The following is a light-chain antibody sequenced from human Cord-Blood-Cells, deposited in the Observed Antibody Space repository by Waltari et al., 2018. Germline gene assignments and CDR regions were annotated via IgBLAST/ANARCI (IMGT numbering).Light chain of an antibody. J-gene: IGKJ2*01. Sequence: DIQMTQSPSSLSASVGDRVTITCLASQSISSYLNWYQQKPGKAPKLLIYAASSLQSEVPSRFSGSGSGTDFTLTISSLQPEDVATYYCQQSYSTPYTFGQGTKLEIK. CDR1: QSISSY. CDR3: QQSYSTPYT. V-gene: IGKV1-39*01. CDR2: AAS.